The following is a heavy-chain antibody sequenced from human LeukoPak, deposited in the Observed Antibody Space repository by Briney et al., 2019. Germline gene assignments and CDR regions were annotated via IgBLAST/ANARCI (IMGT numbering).Heavy chain of an antibody. Sequence: GGSLRLSCAASGFTFSSYWMHWVRQAPGKGLVWVSPINGDGSSARYPDSVKGRFTISRDNAKNTLYLQMNSLRAEDTAVYYCARGGDAYRARGLDYWGQGTLVTVSS. D-gene: IGHD5-24*01. CDR1: GFTFSSYW. CDR2: INGDGSSA. CDR3: ARGGDAYRARGLDY. V-gene: IGHV3-74*01. J-gene: IGHJ4*02.